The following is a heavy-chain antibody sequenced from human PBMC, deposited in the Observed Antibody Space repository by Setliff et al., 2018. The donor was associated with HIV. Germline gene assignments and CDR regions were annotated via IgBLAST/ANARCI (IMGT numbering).Heavy chain of an antibody. CDR2: INHSGST. CDR3: ARHAPPLLYCSGGSCYSGIFDY. Sequence: PSETLSLTCAVYGGSFSGYYWSWIRQPPGKGLEWIGEINHSGSTNYNMSLWSRVTISLDASRNQFSLELISVTAADTAVYYCARHAPPLLYCSGGSCYSGIFDYWGQGTLVTISS. D-gene: IGHD2-15*01. CDR1: GGSFSGYY. V-gene: IGHV4-34*01. J-gene: IGHJ4*02.